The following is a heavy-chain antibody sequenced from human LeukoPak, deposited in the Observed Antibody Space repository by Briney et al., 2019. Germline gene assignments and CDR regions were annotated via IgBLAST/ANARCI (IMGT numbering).Heavy chain of an antibody. CDR3: ARGVTGVRGVIITPAYGMDV. Sequence: SETLSLTCAVYGGSFSGYYWSWIRQPPGKGLEWIGEISHSGSTNYNPSLKSRVTISVDTSKNQFSLKLSSVTAADTAVYYCARGVTGVRGVIITPAYGMDVWGQRTTVTVSS. D-gene: IGHD3-10*01. CDR1: GGSFSGYY. CDR2: ISHSGST. J-gene: IGHJ6*01. V-gene: IGHV4-34*01.